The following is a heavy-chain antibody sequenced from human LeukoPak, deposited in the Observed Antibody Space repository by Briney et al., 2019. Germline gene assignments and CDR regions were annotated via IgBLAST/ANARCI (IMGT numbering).Heavy chain of an antibody. CDR2: IYYSGST. CDR3: ARHERYCSSTSCYFFDY. J-gene: IGHJ4*02. D-gene: IGHD2-2*01. V-gene: IGHV4-39*01. Sequence: SETLSLTCTVSGGSISSSSYYWGWIRQSPGKGLEWIGSIYYSGSTYYNPSLKSRVTISVDTSKNQFSLKLSSVTAADTTVYYCARHERYCSSTSCYFFDYWGQGTLVIVSS. CDR1: GGSISSSSYY.